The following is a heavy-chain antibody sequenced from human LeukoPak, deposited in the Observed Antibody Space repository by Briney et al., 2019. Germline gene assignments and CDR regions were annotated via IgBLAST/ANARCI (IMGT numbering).Heavy chain of an antibody. Sequence: SETLSLTCTVSAGSISSYYWSWIRQPPEKGLEWIGYIYYSGSTNYNPSLKSRVTISVATPTTQFSRKLSSVTAADTAVYYCARVRTQGGHYFDYWGQGTLVTVSS. J-gene: IGHJ4*02. CDR1: AGSISSYY. CDR2: IYYSGST. V-gene: IGHV4-59*01. D-gene: IGHD1-1*01. CDR3: ARVRTQGGHYFDY.